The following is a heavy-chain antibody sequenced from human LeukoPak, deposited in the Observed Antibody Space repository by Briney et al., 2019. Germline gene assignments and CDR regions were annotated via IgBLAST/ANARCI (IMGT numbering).Heavy chain of an antibody. CDR3: ARVTYYGSGSYYNVISPAPALDP. CDR1: GYTFTSYG. J-gene: IGHJ5*02. D-gene: IGHD3-10*01. CDR2: ISAYNGNT. Sequence: GASVKVSCKASGYTFTSYGISWVRQAPGQGLEWMGWISAYNGNTNYAQKLQGRVTMTTDTSTSTAYMELRSLRSDDTAVYYCARVTYYGSGSYYNVISPAPALDPWGQGTLVTVSS. V-gene: IGHV1-18*01.